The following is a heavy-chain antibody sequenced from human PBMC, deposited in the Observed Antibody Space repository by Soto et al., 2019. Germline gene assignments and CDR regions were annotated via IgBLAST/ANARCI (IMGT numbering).Heavy chain of an antibody. Sequence: GGSLRLSCAASGFTVSSNYMSWFRQAPGKGLEWVGYIRSKSFGGTTEYAASVKGRFTISRDDSKSIAYLQMDSLETEDTAVYYCTRRQYLDYWGQGILVTVSS. CDR2: IRSKSFGGTT. J-gene: IGHJ4*02. V-gene: IGHV3-49*03. CDR3: TRRQYLDY. CDR1: GFTVSSNY.